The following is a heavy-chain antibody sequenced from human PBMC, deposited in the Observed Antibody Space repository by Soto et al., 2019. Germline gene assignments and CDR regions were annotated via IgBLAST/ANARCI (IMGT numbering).Heavy chain of an antibody. CDR1: GFTFSSYA. J-gene: IGHJ4*02. D-gene: IGHD6-19*01. CDR2: ISYDGSNK. V-gene: IGHV3-30-3*01. CDR3: ARVPVAGTVELYYFDY. Sequence: QVPLVESGGGVVQPGRSLRLSCAASGFTFSSYAMHWVRQAPGKGLEWVAVISYDGSNKYYADSVKGRFTISRDNSKNTLYLQMNSLRAEDTAVYYCARVPVAGTVELYYFDYWGQGTLVTVSS.